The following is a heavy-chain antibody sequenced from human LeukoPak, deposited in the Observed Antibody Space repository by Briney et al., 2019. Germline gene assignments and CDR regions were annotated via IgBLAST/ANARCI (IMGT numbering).Heavy chain of an antibody. J-gene: IGHJ6*03. CDR2: IYSGGST. Sequence: GGSLRLXCAASGFIVSSNYMSWVRRAPGKGLEWVSVIYSGGSTYYADSVKGRFTISRDNSKNTVYLQMNSLRAEDTAVYYCAREAGSGSYHYYYMDVWGKGTTVTVSS. D-gene: IGHD3-10*01. CDR3: AREAGSGSYHYYYMDV. CDR1: GFIVSSNY. V-gene: IGHV3-66*02.